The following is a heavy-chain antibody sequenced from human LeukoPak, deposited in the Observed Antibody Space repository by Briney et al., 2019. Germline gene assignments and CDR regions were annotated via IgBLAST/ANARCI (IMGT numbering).Heavy chain of an antibody. CDR3: ARGLRYCSSTSCYTRSRWFDP. Sequence: ASVTVSCKASGYTFTSYDINWVRQAPGQGLEWMGWMNPNSGNTGYAQKLQGRVTMTRNTSISTAYMELSSLRSEDTAVYYCARGLRYCSSTSCYTRSRWFDPWGQGTLVTVSS. CDR1: GYTFTSYD. CDR2: MNPNSGNT. D-gene: IGHD2-2*02. J-gene: IGHJ5*02. V-gene: IGHV1-8*01.